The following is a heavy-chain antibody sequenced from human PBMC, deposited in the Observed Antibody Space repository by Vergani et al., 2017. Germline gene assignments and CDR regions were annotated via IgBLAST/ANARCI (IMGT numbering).Heavy chain of an antibody. Sequence: EVQLVESGGGLVQPGGSLRLSCAASGFTFSSYSMNWVRQAPGKGLEWVSYISSSSSTIYYADSVKGRCPIARDNAKNSLYLQRNRRRAEDTAVYYCARDGAQAYYMDVWGKGTTVTVSS. V-gene: IGHV3-48*01. J-gene: IGHJ6*03. CDR1: GFTFSSYS. CDR3: ARDGAQAYYMDV. D-gene: IGHD3-16*01. CDR2: ISSSSSTI.